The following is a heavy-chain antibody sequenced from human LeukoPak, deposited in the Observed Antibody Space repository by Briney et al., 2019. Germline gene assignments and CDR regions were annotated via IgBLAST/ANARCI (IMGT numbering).Heavy chain of an antibody. D-gene: IGHD5-18*01. CDR3: ARQDGYSYGYLFDY. J-gene: IGHJ4*02. CDR1: GGSVSGSNYY. Sequence: SETLSLTCTVSGGSVSGSNYYWGWIRQPPGKGLEWIGSIYYSGSTYYNPSLKSRVTISVDTSKNQFSLKLSSVTAADTAVYYCARQDGYSYGYLFDYWGQGTLVTVSS. V-gene: IGHV4-39*01. CDR2: IYYSGST.